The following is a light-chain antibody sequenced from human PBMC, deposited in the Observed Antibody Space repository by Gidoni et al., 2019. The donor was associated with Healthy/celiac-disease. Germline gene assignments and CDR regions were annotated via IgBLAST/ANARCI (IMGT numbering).Light chain of an antibody. Sequence: IVLTQSPATLSLSPGERATLSCRASQGVSSYLAWYQQKPGQAPRLPIYDASNRATGIPARFSGSGSGTDFTLTISSLEPEDFAVYYCQQRSNWPPYTFGQGTKLEIK. J-gene: IGKJ2*01. CDR3: QQRSNWPPYT. CDR2: DAS. CDR1: QGVSSY. V-gene: IGKV3-11*01.